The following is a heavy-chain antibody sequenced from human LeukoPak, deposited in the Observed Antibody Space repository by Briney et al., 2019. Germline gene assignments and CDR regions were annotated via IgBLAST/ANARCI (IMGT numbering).Heavy chain of an antibody. J-gene: IGHJ4*02. V-gene: IGHV3-30*02. D-gene: IGHD5-18*01. CDR1: GFTLSSYA. Sequence: PGGSLRLSCAASGFTLSSYAMSWVRQAPGKGLEWVAFIRYDGSNKYYADSVKGRFTISRDNSKNTLYLQMNSLRAEDTAVYYCAKENSYGSANDYWGQGTLVTVSS. CDR2: IRYDGSNK. CDR3: AKENSYGSANDY.